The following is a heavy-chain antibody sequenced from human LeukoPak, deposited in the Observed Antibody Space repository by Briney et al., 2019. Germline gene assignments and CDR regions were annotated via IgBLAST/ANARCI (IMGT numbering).Heavy chain of an antibody. D-gene: IGHD3-10*01. Sequence: GGSLRLSCAASGFTFSSYWMHWVRQGPGKGLVWVSRINSDGSTTTYADSVKGRFTISRDNAKNTLYLQMNSLRAEDTAVYYCARGGGSAIMNAWGQGILVIVSS. CDR2: INSDGSTT. V-gene: IGHV3-74*01. CDR3: ARGGGSAIMNA. CDR1: GFTFSSYW. J-gene: IGHJ5*02.